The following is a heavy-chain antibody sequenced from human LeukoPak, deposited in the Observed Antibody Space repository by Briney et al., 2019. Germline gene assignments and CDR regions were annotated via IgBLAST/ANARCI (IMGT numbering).Heavy chain of an antibody. V-gene: IGHV3-21*01. D-gene: IGHD6-13*01. CDR1: GFTFSSYE. J-gene: IGHJ6*03. CDR3: ARAAIAAARIYYYMDV. Sequence: KPGGSLRLSCAASGFTFSSYEMNWVRQAPGKGLEWVSSISSSSSYIYYADSVKGRFTISRDNAENSLYLQMNSLRAEDTAVYYCARAAIAAARIYYYMDVWGKGTTVTVSS. CDR2: ISSSSSYI.